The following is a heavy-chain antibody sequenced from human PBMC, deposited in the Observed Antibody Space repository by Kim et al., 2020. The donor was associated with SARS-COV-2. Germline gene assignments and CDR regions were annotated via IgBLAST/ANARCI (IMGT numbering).Heavy chain of an antibody. Sequence: GGSLRLSCAASGFTFSSYGMHWVRQAPGKGLEWVAVIWYDGSNKYYADSVKGRFTISRDNSKNTLYLQMHSLRAEDTAVYYCARDTVRGGVDYWGQGTLVTVSS. CDR2: IWYDGSNK. CDR3: ARDTVRGGVDY. D-gene: IGHD3-10*01. CDR1: GFTFSSYG. J-gene: IGHJ4*02. V-gene: IGHV3-33*01.